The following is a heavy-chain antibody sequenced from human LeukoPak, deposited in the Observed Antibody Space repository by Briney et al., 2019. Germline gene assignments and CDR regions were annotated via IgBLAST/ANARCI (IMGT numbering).Heavy chain of an antibody. D-gene: IGHD5/OR15-5a*01. CDR2: IKQDGSEK. Sequence: GGSLRLSCAASGFTFSSYWMSWVRQAPGKGLEWVANIKQDGSEKYYVDFVKGRFTISRDNAKNSLYLQMNSLRAEDTAVYYCARDRLGWAIVYDPSIYGMDVWGQGTTVTVSS. CDR3: ARDRLGWAIVYDPSIYGMDV. J-gene: IGHJ6*02. CDR1: GFTFSSYW. V-gene: IGHV3-7*01.